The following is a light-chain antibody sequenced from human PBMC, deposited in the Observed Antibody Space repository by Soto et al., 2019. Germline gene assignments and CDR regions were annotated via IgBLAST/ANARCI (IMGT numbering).Light chain of an antibody. CDR1: QSVSSSS. CDR3: QQYGSSPLT. V-gene: IGKV3-20*01. J-gene: IGKJ4*01. CDR2: GAS. Sequence: EIVLTQSPRTLSLSPGERATLSCRASQSVSSSSLAWYQQRPGQAPSLLIYGASIRATDIPDRFSGSGSRTDFTLTISRLEPEDFALYYCQQYGSSPLTFGGGTKVEIK.